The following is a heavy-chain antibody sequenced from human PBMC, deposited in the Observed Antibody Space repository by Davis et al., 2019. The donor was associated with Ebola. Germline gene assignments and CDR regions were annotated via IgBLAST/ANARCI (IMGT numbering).Heavy chain of an antibody. Sequence: PGGSLRLSCAASGFTFSNYAMHWIRQPPGKGLEWVGNFYYNLATHYSPSLESRVTISVDTSKNQFSLRLNSVTAADTAIYYCAREGYRGGGFDYWGQGTLVPVSS. CDR3: AREGYRGGGFDY. J-gene: IGHJ4*02. D-gene: IGHD2-21*01. CDR1: GFTFSNYA. V-gene: IGHV4-59*12. CDR2: FYYNLAT.